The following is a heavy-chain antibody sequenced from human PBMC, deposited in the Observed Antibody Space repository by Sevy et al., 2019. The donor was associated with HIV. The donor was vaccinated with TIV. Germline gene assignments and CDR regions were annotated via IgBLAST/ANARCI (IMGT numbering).Heavy chain of an antibody. CDR2: ISGSGGSK. D-gene: IGHD3-10*01. Sequence: GGSLRLSCAASGFTFSSYAMSWVRQAPGKGLEWVSAISGSGGSKYYADSVKGRFTISRDNSKNTLNLQMNSLRAEETAVYYCAKHSSVYGSGSYYSSNGMDVWGQGTTVTVSS. CDR3: AKHSSVYGSGSYYSSNGMDV. J-gene: IGHJ6*02. V-gene: IGHV3-23*01. CDR1: GFTFSSYA.